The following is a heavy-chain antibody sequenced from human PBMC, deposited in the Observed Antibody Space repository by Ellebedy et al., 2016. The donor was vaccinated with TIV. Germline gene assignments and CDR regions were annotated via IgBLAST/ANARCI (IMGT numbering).Heavy chain of an antibody. D-gene: IGHD2-2*02. V-gene: IGHV4-34*01. CDR1: GGSSTSYY. CDR2: ISHSGST. Sequence: SETLSLXXAVYGGSSTSYYWSWIRQPPGKGLEWIGEISHSGSTNYNPSLKSRVTVSIDTSKNQFSLRLSSVTVADTALFYCARAGVVVPPAIHEENWFGPWGQGTLVTVSS. J-gene: IGHJ5*02. CDR3: ARAGVVVPPAIHEENWFGP.